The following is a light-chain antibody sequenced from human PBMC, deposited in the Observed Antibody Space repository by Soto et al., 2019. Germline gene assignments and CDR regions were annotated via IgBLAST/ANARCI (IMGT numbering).Light chain of an antibody. V-gene: IGLV2-14*01. CDR1: SSDVGGYNY. CDR2: EVS. Sequence: QSALTQPASVSGSPGQSITISCTGTSSDVGGYNYVSWYQQHPGKAPKLMIYEVSNRPSGVSNRVSGSKSGNTSSLTSSGLQAEDEADYDCSSYTSSSTLGVFGGGTKLTVL. CDR3: SSYTSSSTLGV. J-gene: IGLJ2*01.